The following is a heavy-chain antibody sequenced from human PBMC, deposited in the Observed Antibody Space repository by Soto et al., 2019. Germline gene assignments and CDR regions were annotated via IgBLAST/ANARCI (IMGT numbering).Heavy chain of an antibody. CDR2: IYYTGST. J-gene: IGHJ2*01. V-gene: IGHV4-59*01. CDR3: ANFSWYFYL. CDR1: GGSISSYF. Sequence: SETLSLTCTVSGGSISSYFWSWIRQPPGKGLEWIGYIYYTGSTNYNPSLKSRVTISVDTSKNQFSLQLGSVTAADTAVYYCANFSWYFYLWGRGTLVTVSS.